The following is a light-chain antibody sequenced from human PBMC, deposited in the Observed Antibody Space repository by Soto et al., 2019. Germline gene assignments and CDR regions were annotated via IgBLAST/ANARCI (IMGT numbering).Light chain of an antibody. CDR2: GAS. J-gene: IGKJ1*01. V-gene: IGKV3-20*01. CDR3: QQYDSSPRT. CDR1: QSFTSRS. Sequence: EIVLTQSPGTLSLSPGERATLSCRASQSFTSRSLAWYQQKPGLAPRLLISGASNRAAGIPDRFSGSGSGTDFTLTISRLEPEDFAFYYCQQYDSSPRTFGQGTKVQIK.